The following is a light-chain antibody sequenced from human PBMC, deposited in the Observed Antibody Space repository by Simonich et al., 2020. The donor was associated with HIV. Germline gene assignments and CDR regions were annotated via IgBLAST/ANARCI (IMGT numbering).Light chain of an antibody. CDR2: SNK. V-gene: IGLV1-44*01. J-gene: IGLJ3*02. CDR3: SSYAGSNNWV. Sequence: QSVLTQPPSASGAPEHRVTISCSGSSSNIGINTVTWYQERPGTAPKLLIYSNKQRPSGVPDRCSGTKSGDSASLAISGLQSEDEADDYCSSYAGSNNWVFGGGTKLTVL. CDR1: SSNIGINT.